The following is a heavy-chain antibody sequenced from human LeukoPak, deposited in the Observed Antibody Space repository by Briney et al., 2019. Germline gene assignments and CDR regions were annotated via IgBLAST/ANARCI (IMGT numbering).Heavy chain of an antibody. CDR1: GGSISSGGYS. CDR3: AREELGFDY. Sequence: SETLSLTCAVSGGSISSGGYSWSWIRQPPGKGLEWIGYIYHSGSTYYNPSLKGRVTISVDRSKNQFSLKLSSVTAADTAVYYCAREELGFDYWGQGTLVTVSS. V-gene: IGHV4-30-2*01. D-gene: IGHD2/OR15-2a*01. J-gene: IGHJ4*02. CDR2: IYHSGST.